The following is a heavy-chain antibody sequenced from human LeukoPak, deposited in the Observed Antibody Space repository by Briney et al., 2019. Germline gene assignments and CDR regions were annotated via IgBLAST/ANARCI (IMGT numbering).Heavy chain of an antibody. CDR1: VYTFTSYD. J-gene: IGHJ4*02. CDR2: MNPNSGNT. Sequence: GASVKVSCKASVYTFTSYDINWVRQATGQGLEWMGWMNPNSGNTGYAQKFQGRVTMTRNTSISTAYMELSSLRSEDTAVYYCARGKDRELLSSEWLFDYWGQGTLVTVSS. D-gene: IGHD2-2*01. V-gene: IGHV1-8*01. CDR3: ARGKDRELLSSEWLFDY.